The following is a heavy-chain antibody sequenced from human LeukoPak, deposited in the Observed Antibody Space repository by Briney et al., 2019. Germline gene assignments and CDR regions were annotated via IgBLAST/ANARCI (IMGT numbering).Heavy chain of an antibody. CDR3: ARENRDGYNPYNWFDP. D-gene: IGHD5-24*01. V-gene: IGHV3-7*01. CDR1: GFTFSNAW. Sequence: GGSLRLSCAAPGFTFSNAWMSWVRQAPGKGLEWVANIKQEGSEKFYADSVKGRFTISRDNAKNSLYLQMNSLRAEDTGIYYCARENRDGYNPYNWFDPWGQGTLVTVSS. J-gene: IGHJ5*02. CDR2: IKQEGSEK.